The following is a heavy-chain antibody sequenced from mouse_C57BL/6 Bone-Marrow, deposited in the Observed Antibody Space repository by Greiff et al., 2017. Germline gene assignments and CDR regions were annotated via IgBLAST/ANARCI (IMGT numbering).Heavy chain of an antibody. D-gene: IGHD3-2*02. V-gene: IGHV7-1*01. J-gene: IGHJ4*01. CDR1: GFTFSDFY. CDR2: SRNKANDYTT. Sequence: EVNVVESGGGLVQSGRSLRLSCATSGFTFSDFYMEWVRQAPGKGLEWIAASRNKANDYTTEYSASVKGRFIVSRDTSQSILYLQMNALRAEDTAIYYCARDAGSGYMDYWGQGTSVTVSS. CDR3: ARDAGSGYMDY.